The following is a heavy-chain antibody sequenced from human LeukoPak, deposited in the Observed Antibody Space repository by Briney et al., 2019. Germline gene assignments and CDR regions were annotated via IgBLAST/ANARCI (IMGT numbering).Heavy chain of an antibody. D-gene: IGHD3-10*01. Sequence: SETLSLTCTVSGGSISSYYWSWIRQPAGKGLEWIGRIYTSGSTNYNPSLKSRVTMSVDTSKNQFSLKLSSVTAADMAVYYCARIRITMVQGVIHDAFDIWGQGTMVTVSS. CDR2: IYTSGST. CDR3: ARIRITMVQGVIHDAFDI. V-gene: IGHV4-4*07. J-gene: IGHJ3*02. CDR1: GGSISSYY.